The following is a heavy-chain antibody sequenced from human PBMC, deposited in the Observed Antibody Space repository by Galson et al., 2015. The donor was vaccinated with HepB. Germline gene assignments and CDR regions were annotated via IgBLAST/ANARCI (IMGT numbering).Heavy chain of an antibody. D-gene: IGHD2-2*01. CDR3: ASSREYQLPTGFDP. CDR2: IIPIFGTA. V-gene: IGHV1-69*13. Sequence: AGEKKPEASVKVSCKASCYTFASYAITWVRQAAGQGLEWMGGIIPIFGTANYAQKFQGTVKITADESTRTGYMELSSLRSEDTAVYYCASSREYQLPTGFDPWGQGTLVTVSS. CDR1: CYTFASYA. J-gene: IGHJ5*02.